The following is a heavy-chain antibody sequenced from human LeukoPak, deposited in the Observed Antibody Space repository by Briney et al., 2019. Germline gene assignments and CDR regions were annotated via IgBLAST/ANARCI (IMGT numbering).Heavy chain of an antibody. J-gene: IGHJ4*02. CDR1: GLTLSNYW. CDR2: INPDGGEE. CDR3: AIWGADQNY. D-gene: IGHD3-16*01. Sequence: GGSLRLSCAVSGLTLSNYWMNWVRQAPGKGLEWVANINPDGGEERYVDSVKGRFVISRDNAKNSLYPQMNSLRAEDTAVYYCAIWGADQNYWGQGTLVTVSS. V-gene: IGHV3-7*02.